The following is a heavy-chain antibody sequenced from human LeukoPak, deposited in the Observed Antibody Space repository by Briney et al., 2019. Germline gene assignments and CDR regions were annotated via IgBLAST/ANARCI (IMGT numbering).Heavy chain of an antibody. CDR2: INTNTGNP. D-gene: IGHD3-10*01. J-gene: IGHJ6*03. V-gene: IGHV7-4-1*02. CDR3: AREGFAEYYYGSGSEYYYYYYMDV. Sequence: LGASVKVSCKASGYTFTSYAMNWVRQAPGQGLGWMGWINTNTGNPTYAQGFTGRFVFSLDTSVSTAYLQISSLKAEDTAVYYCAREGFAEYYYGSGSEYYYYYYMDVWGKGTTVTVSS. CDR1: GYTFTSYA.